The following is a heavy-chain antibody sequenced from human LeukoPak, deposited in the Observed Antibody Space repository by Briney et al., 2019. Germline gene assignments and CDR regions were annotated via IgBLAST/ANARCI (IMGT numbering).Heavy chain of an antibody. J-gene: IGHJ5*02. D-gene: IGHD2-2*01. CDR2: IYYSGST. CDR1: GGSISSSSYY. V-gene: IGHV4-39*07. CDR3: ARWAVVPAARNWFDP. Sequence: SETLSLTCTVSGGSISSSSYYWGWIRQPPGKGLEWIGSIYYSGSTYYNPSLKSRVTISVDTSKNQFSLKLSSVTAADTAVYYCARWAVVPAARNWFDPWGQGTLVTVSS.